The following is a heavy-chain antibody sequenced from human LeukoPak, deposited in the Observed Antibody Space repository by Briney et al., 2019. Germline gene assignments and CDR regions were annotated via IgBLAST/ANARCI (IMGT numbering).Heavy chain of an antibody. CDR2: IYYSGST. V-gene: IGHV4-59*01. Sequence: PSKTLSLTCTVSGGSISSYYWSWIRQPPGKGLEWIGYIYYSGSTNYSPSLKSRVTISVDTSKNQFSLKLSSVTAADTAVYYCARDGDSSSFFDYWGQGTLVTVSS. CDR3: ARDGDSSSFFDY. D-gene: IGHD6-6*01. CDR1: GGSISSYY. J-gene: IGHJ4*02.